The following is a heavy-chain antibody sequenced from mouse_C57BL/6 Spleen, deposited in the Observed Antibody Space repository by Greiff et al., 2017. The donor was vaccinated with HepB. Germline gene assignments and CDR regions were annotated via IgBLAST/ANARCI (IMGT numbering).Heavy chain of an antibody. CDR2: ISSGSSTI. V-gene: IGHV5-17*01. D-gene: IGHD1-1*01. CDR1: GFTFSDYG. Sequence: EVQLVESGGGLVKPGGSLKLSCAASGFTFSDYGMHWVRQAPEKGLEWVAYISSGSSTIYYADTVKGRFTISRDNAKNTLFLQMTSLRSEDTAMYYCAKGFNYYGSSPFAYWGQGTLVTVSA. CDR3: AKGFNYYGSSPFAY. J-gene: IGHJ3*01.